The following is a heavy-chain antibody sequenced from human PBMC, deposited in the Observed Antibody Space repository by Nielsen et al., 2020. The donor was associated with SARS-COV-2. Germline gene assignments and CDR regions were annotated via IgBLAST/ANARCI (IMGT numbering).Heavy chain of an antibody. CDR2: IYYSGST. CDR3: ARALTNHIWFGESRSWFDP. V-gene: IGHV4-39*01. Sequence: SETLSLTCTVSGGSISSSSYYWGWIRQPPGKGLEWIGSIYYSGSTYYNPSLKSRVTISVDTSKNQFSLKLSSVTAADTAVYYCARALTNHIWFGESRSWFDPWGQGTLVTVSS. CDR1: GGSISSSSYY. D-gene: IGHD3-10*01. J-gene: IGHJ5*02.